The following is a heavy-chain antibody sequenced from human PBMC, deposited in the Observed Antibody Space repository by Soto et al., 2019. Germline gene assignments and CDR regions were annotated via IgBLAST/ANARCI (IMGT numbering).Heavy chain of an antibody. J-gene: IGHJ4*02. CDR3: ARGAHYDRSGYYYFY. D-gene: IGHD3-22*01. V-gene: IGHV1-69*13. CDR1: GGTFNNYA. CDR2: IIPIFGTA. Sequence: SVKVSCKASGGTFNNYAISWVRQAPGQGLEWMGGIIPIFGTANYAQKFQGRATITADESTSTAYMELRSLRSEDTAVYYCARGAHYDRSGYYYFYWGQGTLVTVSS.